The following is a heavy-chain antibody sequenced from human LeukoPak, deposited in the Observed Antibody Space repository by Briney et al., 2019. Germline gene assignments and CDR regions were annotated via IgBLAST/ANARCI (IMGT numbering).Heavy chain of an antibody. V-gene: IGHV3-23*01. Sequence: PGGSLRLSCAASGFTSSDYWMHWVRQAPGKGLEWVSAISGSGGSTYYADSVKGRFTISRDNSKNTLYLQMNSLRAEDTAVYYCAKHPRTIEGSSGYFDYWGQGTLVTVSS. CDR2: ISGSGGST. CDR3: AKHPRTIEGSSGYFDY. D-gene: IGHD3-22*01. J-gene: IGHJ4*02. CDR1: GFTSSDYW.